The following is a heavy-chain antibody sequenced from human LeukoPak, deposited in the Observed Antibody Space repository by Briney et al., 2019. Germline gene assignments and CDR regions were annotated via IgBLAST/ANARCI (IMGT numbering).Heavy chain of an antibody. CDR3: ARARSNYDFWSGYSSAIDY. Sequence: SETLSLTCAVYGGSFSGYYWSWIRQPPGKGLEWIGEINHSGSTNYNPSLKSRVTISVDTSKNQFYLKLSSVTAADTAVYYCARARSNYDFWSGYSSAIDYWGQGTLVTVSS. D-gene: IGHD3-3*01. V-gene: IGHV4-34*01. CDR2: INHSGST. CDR1: GGSFSGYY. J-gene: IGHJ4*02.